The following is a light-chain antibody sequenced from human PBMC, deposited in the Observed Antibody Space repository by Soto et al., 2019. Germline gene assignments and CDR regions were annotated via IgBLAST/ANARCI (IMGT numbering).Light chain of an antibody. CDR3: CSYAGSSTFYV. J-gene: IGLJ1*01. CDR2: EVS. Sequence: QSALTQPASVPGSPGQSITISCTGTSSDVGSYNLVSWYQQHPGKAPKLMIYEVSKRPSGVSNRFSGSKSGNTASLTISGLQAEDEADYYCCSYAGSSTFYVFGTGTQLTVL. CDR1: SSDVGSYNL. V-gene: IGLV2-23*02.